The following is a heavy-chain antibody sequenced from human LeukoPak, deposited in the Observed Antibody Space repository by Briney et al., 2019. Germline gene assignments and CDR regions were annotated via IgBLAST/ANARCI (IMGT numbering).Heavy chain of an antibody. Sequence: GGSLRLSCAASGFTFSSYSMNWVRQAPGKGLEWVSSISSSSSYIYYADSVKGRFTISRDNAKNSLYLQMNSLRAEDTAVYYCARDKFKDIVLMVYVPGQHWGQGTLVTVSS. CDR3: ARDKFKDIVLMVYVPGQH. V-gene: IGHV3-21*01. CDR2: ISSSSSYI. CDR1: GFTFSSYS. J-gene: IGHJ1*01. D-gene: IGHD2-8*01.